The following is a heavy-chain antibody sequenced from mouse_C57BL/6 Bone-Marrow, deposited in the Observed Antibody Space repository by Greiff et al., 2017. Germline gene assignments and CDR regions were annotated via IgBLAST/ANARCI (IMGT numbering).Heavy chain of an antibody. J-gene: IGHJ1*03. V-gene: IGHV5-12*01. Sequence: EVQVVESGGGLVQPGGSLKLSCAASGFTFSDYYMYWVRQTPEKRLEWVAYISNGGGSTYYPDTVKGRFTISRDNAKNTLYLQMSRLKSEDTAMYYCARHEVVAPYWYFDVWGTGTTVTVSS. CDR2: ISNGGGST. D-gene: IGHD1-1*01. CDR1: GFTFSDYY. CDR3: ARHEVVAPYWYFDV.